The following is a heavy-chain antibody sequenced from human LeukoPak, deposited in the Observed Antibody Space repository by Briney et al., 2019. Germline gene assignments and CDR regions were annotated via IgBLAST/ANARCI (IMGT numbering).Heavy chain of an antibody. J-gene: IGHJ4*02. CDR3: ARDRAGGGFDY. CDR1: GYTFTGYY. V-gene: IGHV1-2*02. Sequence: ASVKVSCKASGYTFTGYYMHWLRQAPGQGLEWMGWINPNSGGTNYAQKIQGRVTMTRDTSISTAYMDLSRLRSDDTAVYYCARDRAGGGFDYWGRGTLVSVSS. D-gene: IGHD6-13*01. CDR2: INPNSGGT.